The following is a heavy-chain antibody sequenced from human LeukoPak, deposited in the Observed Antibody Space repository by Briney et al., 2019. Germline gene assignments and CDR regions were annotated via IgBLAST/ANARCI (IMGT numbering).Heavy chain of an antibody. D-gene: IGHD3-10*01. J-gene: IGHJ4*02. CDR2: IYYSGRT. V-gene: IGHV4-59*08. Sequence: SETLSLTCTVSGGSISSYYWSWIRQPPGKGLEWIGYIYYSGRTNYTPSLKSPLPTSVDTSKNHSPLKLTSVTAADTAVYYCARHATSGSGTYPLDYWGQGTLVTVSS. CDR1: GGSISSYY. CDR3: ARHATSGSGTYPLDY.